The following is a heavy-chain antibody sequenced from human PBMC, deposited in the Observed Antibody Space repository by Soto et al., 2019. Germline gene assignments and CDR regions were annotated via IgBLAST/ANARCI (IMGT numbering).Heavy chain of an antibody. J-gene: IGHJ4*02. CDR2: MSSDGSYT. D-gene: IGHD2-2*01. V-gene: IGHV3-33*05. CDR3: ARGADTSNHFSVFDA. CDR1: GFNFIRYG. Sequence: PGGSLRLSCAASGFNFIRYGMHWVRQDPGKGLEWIAGMSSDGSYTPYADSMKGRFTISRDNPKNTLFLQMHSLRAEDTDVYFCARGADTSNHFSVFDAWGQGTLVTVSS.